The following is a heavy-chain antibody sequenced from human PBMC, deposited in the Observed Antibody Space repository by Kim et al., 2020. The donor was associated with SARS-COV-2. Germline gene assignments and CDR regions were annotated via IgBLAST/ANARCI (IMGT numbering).Heavy chain of an antibody. J-gene: IGHJ4*02. CDR3: ARVVDRYYFDY. D-gene: IGHD5-12*01. V-gene: IGHV1-18*01. Sequence: VSVKVSCKASGYTFTSYGISWVRQAPGQGLEWMGWISAYNGNTNYAQKLQGRVTMTTDTSTSTAYMQLRSLRSDNTTVYYCARVVDRYYFDYWGQGTLVTVSS. CDR1: GYTFTSYG. CDR2: ISAYNGNT.